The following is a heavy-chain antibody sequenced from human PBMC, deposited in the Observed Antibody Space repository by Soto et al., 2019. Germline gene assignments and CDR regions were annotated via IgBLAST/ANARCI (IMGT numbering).Heavy chain of an antibody. J-gene: IGHJ4*02. CDR1: GYTFTSYA. D-gene: IGHD3-3*01. Sequence: GASVKVSCKASGYTFTSYAMHWVRQAPGQRLEWMGWINAGNGNTKYSQKFQGRVTITRDTSASTAYMELSSLRSEDTAVYYCARDMSMGYDFWSCYYIPGPIDYWGQGTLVTVSS. CDR3: ARDMSMGYDFWSCYYIPGPIDY. V-gene: IGHV1-3*01. CDR2: INAGNGNT.